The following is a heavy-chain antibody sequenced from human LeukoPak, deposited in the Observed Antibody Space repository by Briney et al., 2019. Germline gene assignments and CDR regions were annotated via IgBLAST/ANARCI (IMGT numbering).Heavy chain of an antibody. V-gene: IGHV4-34*01. CDR3: ARSPLGADWFDP. CDR1: GGSFSGYY. D-gene: IGHD3-10*01. Sequence: SETLSLTCAVYGGSFSGYYWSWIRQPPGKGLEWIGEINHSGSTNYNPSLKSRVTISVDTSKNQFSLKLSSVTAADTAVYYCARSPLGADWFDPWGQGTLVTVSS. J-gene: IGHJ5*02. CDR2: INHSGST.